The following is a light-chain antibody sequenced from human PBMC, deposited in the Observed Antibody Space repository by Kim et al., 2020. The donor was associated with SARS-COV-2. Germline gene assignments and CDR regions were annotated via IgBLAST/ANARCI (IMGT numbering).Light chain of an antibody. CDR3: NSRDSSGNHLV. Sequence: SSELTQDPAVSVALGQTVRITCQGDSLRSYYASWYQQKPGQAPVLVIYGKNNWPSGIPDRFSGSSSGNTASLTITGAQAEDEADYYCNSRDSSGNHLVFG. V-gene: IGLV3-19*01. CDR2: GKN. CDR1: SLRSYY. J-gene: IGLJ3*02.